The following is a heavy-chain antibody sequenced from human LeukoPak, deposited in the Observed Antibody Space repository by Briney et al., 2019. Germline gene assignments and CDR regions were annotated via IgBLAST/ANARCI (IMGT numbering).Heavy chain of an antibody. CDR1: GFIFSDYD. V-gene: IGHV3-64*01. D-gene: IGHD3-10*01. CDR3: ARGAASGGYDY. J-gene: IGHJ4*02. CDR2: ITSNGGRT. Sequence: GGSLRLSCAASGFIFSDYDLHWVRQAPGKGLEFVSAITSNGGRTFYANSVKGRFTISRDNSKNALYLQMDSLRADDMAVYYCARGAASGGYDYWGQGALVTVSS.